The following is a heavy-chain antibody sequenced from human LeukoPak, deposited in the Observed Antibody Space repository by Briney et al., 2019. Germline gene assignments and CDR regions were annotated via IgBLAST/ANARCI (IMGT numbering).Heavy chain of an antibody. D-gene: IGHD3-10*01. J-gene: IGHJ4*02. Sequence: SETLSLTCTVSGGSISSYYWSWIRQPPGKGLGWIGYIYYSGSTNYNPSLKSRVTISVDTSKNQFSLKLSSVTAADTAVYYCARIDLWFGELFYFDYWGQGTLVTVSS. V-gene: IGHV4-59*01. CDR2: IYYSGST. CDR1: GGSISSYY. CDR3: ARIDLWFGELFYFDY.